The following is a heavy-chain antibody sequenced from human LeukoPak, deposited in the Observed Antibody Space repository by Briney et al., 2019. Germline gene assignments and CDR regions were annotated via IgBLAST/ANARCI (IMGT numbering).Heavy chain of an antibody. CDR2: ISYDGSNK. CDR1: GFTFSSYG. Sequence: GRSLRLSCAASGFTFSSYGMHWVRQAPGKGLEWVAVISYDGSNKYYADSVKGRFTISRDNSKNTLYLQMNSLRAEDTAVYYCARDSDGRGYFDYWGQGTLVTVSS. V-gene: IGHV3-30*03. CDR3: ARDSDGRGYFDY. D-gene: IGHD3-10*01. J-gene: IGHJ4*02.